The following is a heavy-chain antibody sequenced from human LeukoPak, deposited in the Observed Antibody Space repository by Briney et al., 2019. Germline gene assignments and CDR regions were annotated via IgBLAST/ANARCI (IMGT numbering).Heavy chain of an antibody. Sequence: PGGSLRLSCAASGFTFSSYAMSWVRQAPGKGLEWVSAISGSGGSTYYADSVKGRFTISRDNSKNTLYLQMNSLRAEDTAVYYCAKDLTYYYDSSGYSYANWLDPWGQGTLVTVSS. D-gene: IGHD3-22*01. V-gene: IGHV3-23*01. CDR3: AKDLTYYYDSSGYSYANWLDP. CDR2: ISGSGGST. J-gene: IGHJ5*02. CDR1: GFTFSSYA.